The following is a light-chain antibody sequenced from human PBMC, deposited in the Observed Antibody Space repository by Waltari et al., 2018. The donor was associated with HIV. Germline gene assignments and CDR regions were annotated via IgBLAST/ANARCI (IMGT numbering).Light chain of an antibody. CDR1: SSDISTYNY. V-gene: IGLV2-14*01. CDR2: DSN. Sequence: QSALTQPASVSGSLGQSITISCIDTSSDISTYNYVSWYQHHPDKAPRLVIYDSNRRTSGVPVRVSGSKSGNTASLTISGLQAEDEADYYCASYTITATLVFGGGTKVTVL. CDR3: ASYTITATLV. J-gene: IGLJ3*02.